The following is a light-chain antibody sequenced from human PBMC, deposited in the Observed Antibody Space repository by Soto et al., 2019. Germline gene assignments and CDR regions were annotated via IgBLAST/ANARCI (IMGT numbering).Light chain of an antibody. V-gene: IGLV2-11*01. Sequence: QSVLTQPRSVSGSLGQSVTISCTGTSIDVGAYNYVSWYQQHPAKAPNLMIYDVSKRPSGVPDRFSGSKSGNTASLTISGLQAEDEGDYYCCSYTNSAYVFGTGTKVTVL. J-gene: IGLJ1*01. CDR3: CSYTNSAYV. CDR2: DVS. CDR1: SIDVGAYNY.